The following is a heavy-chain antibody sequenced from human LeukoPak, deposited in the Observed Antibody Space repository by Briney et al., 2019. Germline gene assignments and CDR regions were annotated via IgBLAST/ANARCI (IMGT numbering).Heavy chain of an antibody. J-gene: IGHJ4*02. CDR3: AKKGGSSGRYDYLDY. D-gene: IGHD6-19*01. Sequence: GGSLRLSCAASGFTFSCCAIHWVRQAPGRGLEWVAVISSDENTKFYADSVKGRFTVYRDNPKKTVWLQMNSLRAEDTAVYYCAKKGGSSGRYDYLDYWGQGTLVTASS. CDR2: ISSDENTK. CDR1: GFTFSCCA. V-gene: IGHV3-30-3*02.